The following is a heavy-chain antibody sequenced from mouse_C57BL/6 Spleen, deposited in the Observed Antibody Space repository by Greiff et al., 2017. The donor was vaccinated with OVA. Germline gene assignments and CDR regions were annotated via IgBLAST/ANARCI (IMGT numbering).Heavy chain of an antibody. CDR3: TRDGSGTFDY. J-gene: IGHJ2*01. CDR1: GFTFSSYA. CDR2: ISSGGDYI. Sequence: DVQLVESGEGLVKPGGSLKLSCAASGFTFSSYAMSWVRQTPEKRLEWVAYISSGGDYIYYADTVKGRFTFSRDNARNTLYLQMSSLKSESTALYYCTRDGSGTFDYWGQGTTLTVSS. D-gene: IGHD4-1*01. V-gene: IGHV5-9-1*02.